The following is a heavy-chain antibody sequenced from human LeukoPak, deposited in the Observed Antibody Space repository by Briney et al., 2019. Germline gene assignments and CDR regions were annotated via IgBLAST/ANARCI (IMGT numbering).Heavy chain of an antibody. D-gene: IGHD5-18*01. CDR1: GFTFSSYW. V-gene: IGHV3-7*01. J-gene: IGHJ4*02. CDR2: IKQDGSEK. Sequence: GGSLRLSCAASGFTFSSYWMSWLRQAPGKGLEWVANIKQDGSEKYYVDSVKGRFTISRDNAKNSLYLQMNSLRAEDTAVYYCARDARDSVSLRYYFDYWGQGTLVTVSS. CDR3: ARDARDSVSLRYYFDY.